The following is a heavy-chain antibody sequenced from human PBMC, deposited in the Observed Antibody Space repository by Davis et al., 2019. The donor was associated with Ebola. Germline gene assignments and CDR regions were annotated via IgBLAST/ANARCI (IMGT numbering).Heavy chain of an antibody. Sequence: GSLRLSCAVYGGSFSGYYWSWIRQPPGKGLEWIGEIYHSGSTNYNPSLKSRVTISVDTSKKQLSLKLISVTAADTALYYCARVLDFDYVWGSLGYWGQGTLVTVSS. CDR2: IYHSGST. CDR1: GGSFSGYY. D-gene: IGHD3-16*01. CDR3: ARVLDFDYVWGSLGY. J-gene: IGHJ4*02. V-gene: IGHV4-34*01.